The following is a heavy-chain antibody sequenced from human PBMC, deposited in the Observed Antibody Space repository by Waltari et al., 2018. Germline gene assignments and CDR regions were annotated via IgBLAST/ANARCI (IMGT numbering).Heavy chain of an antibody. CDR1: GGTFSSYA. V-gene: IGHV1-69*04. CDR3: ARDRGGVVVPAAIWDY. Sequence: QVQLVQSGAEVKKPGSSVKVSCKASGGTFSSYAISWVRQAPGQGLEWMGRTSPILGVATYAQKFQGRVTMTADKSTSTAYMGLSSLRSEDTAVYYCARDRGGVVVPAAIWDYWGQGTLVTVSS. J-gene: IGHJ4*02. CDR2: TSPILGVA. D-gene: IGHD2-2*01.